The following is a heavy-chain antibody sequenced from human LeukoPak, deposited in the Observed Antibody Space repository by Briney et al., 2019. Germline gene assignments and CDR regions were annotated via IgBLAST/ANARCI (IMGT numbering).Heavy chain of an antibody. Sequence: GGPLRLSCAASGFTFSSYWMSWVRQAPGKGLEWVANIKQDGSEKYYVDSVKGRFTISRDNAKNSLYLQMNSLRAEDTAVYYCARDQLWFGELLFDYWGQGTLVTVSS. D-gene: IGHD3-10*01. CDR1: GFTFSSYW. V-gene: IGHV3-7*04. CDR3: ARDQLWFGELLFDY. J-gene: IGHJ4*02. CDR2: IKQDGSEK.